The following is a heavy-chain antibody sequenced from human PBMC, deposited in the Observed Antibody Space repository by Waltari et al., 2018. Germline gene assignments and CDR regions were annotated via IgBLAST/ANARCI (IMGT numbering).Heavy chain of an antibody. CDR2: INHRGST. CDR1: GGSFSGYY. CDR3: ARVVAVAGIPYYFDY. V-gene: IGHV4-34*01. J-gene: IGHJ4*02. D-gene: IGHD6-19*01. Sequence: QVQLQQWGAGLLKPSETLSLTCAVYGGSFSGYYWSWIRQPPGKGLEWIGEINHRGSTTYNPSLKSRVTISVDTSKNQCSLKLSSVTAADTAVYYCARVVAVAGIPYYFDYWGQGTLVTVSS.